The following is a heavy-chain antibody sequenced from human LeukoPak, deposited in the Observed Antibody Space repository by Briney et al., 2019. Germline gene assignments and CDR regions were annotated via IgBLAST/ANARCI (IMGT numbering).Heavy chain of an antibody. Sequence: GGSLRLSCAASGFTFSSYSMNWVRQAPGKGLEWVSYISSSSSTIYYADSVKSRFTISRDNAKNSLYLQMNSLRAEDTAVYYCARRLGDYGPFDIWGQGTMVTVSS. J-gene: IGHJ3*02. CDR3: ARRLGDYGPFDI. D-gene: IGHD3-16*01. V-gene: IGHV3-48*04. CDR2: ISSSSSTI. CDR1: GFTFSSYS.